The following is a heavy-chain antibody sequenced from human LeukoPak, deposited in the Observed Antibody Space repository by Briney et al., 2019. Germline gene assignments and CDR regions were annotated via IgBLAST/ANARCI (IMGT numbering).Heavy chain of an antibody. CDR3: ARVMEERWNYYYYYYMDV. CDR2: IIPIFGTA. J-gene: IGHJ6*03. CDR1: GGTFSSYA. D-gene: IGHD1-1*01. Sequence: GASVKVSCKASGGTFSSYAISWVRQAPGQGLEWMGGIIPIFGTANYAQKFQGRVTITADESTSTAYMELSSLRSEDTAVYYCARVMEERWNYYYYYYMDVWGKGTTVTVSS. V-gene: IGHV1-69*13.